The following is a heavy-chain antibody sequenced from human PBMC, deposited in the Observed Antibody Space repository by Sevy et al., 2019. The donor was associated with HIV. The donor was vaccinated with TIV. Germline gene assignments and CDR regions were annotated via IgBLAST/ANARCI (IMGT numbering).Heavy chain of an antibody. CDR3: AAGVVVVPAAMRHDDYYGMDV. V-gene: IGHV1-58*01. D-gene: IGHD2-2*01. CDR2: IVVGSGNK. CDR1: GFTFTSSA. Sequence: ASVKVSCKASGFTFTSSAVQWVRQARGQRLEWIGWIVVGSGNKNYAQKFQERVTITRDMSTSTAYMELSSLRSEDTAVYYCAAGVVVVPAAMRHDDYYGMDVWGQGTTVTVSS. J-gene: IGHJ6*02.